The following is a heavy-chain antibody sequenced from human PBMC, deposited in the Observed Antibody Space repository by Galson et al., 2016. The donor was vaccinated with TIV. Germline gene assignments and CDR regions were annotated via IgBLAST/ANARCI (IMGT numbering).Heavy chain of an antibody. D-gene: IGHD3-9*01. Sequence: SLRLSCAASGFTFSDYWMHWVRRAPGRGLEWLANIKQDGSVTFHAGAVKGRFAISRDNARNSLYLQMDSLRVDDTAVYYCANFAANYWGRGTFVTVSS. V-gene: IGHV3-7*01. J-gene: IGHJ4*02. CDR3: ANFAANY. CDR1: GFTFSDYW. CDR2: IKQDGSVT.